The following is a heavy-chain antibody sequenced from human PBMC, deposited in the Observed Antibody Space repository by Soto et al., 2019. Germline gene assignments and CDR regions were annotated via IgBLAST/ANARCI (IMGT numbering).Heavy chain of an antibody. CDR3: ARVLYYYDSSREAAFHI. CDR1: GYSFTTYW. V-gene: IGHV5-51*01. D-gene: IGHD3-22*01. Sequence: PGESLKISCKGSGYSFTTYWIGWVRQMPGKGLEWMGIIYPGDSDTRYSPSFQGQVTISADKSVTTAYLQWSSLKASDTAMYYCARVLYYYDSSREAAFHIWGQATMVTVLQ. J-gene: IGHJ3*02. CDR2: IYPGDSDT.